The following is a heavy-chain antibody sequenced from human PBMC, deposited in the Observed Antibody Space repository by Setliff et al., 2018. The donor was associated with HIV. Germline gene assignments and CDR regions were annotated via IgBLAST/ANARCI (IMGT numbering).Heavy chain of an antibody. CDR1: GGSISSNNYY. CDR2: IYYSGST. V-gene: IGHV4-39*01. D-gene: IGHD2-2*01. Sequence: LSLTCTVSGGSISSNNYYWGWIRQPPGKGLEWIASIYYSGSTYYNPSLKSRITISVDTSKNQFSLRLSSVTAADTAVYYCARQGLVLVPASIDWRLPPSPIDYWGQGALVTVSS. J-gene: IGHJ4*02. CDR3: ARQGLVLVPASIDWRLPPSPIDY.